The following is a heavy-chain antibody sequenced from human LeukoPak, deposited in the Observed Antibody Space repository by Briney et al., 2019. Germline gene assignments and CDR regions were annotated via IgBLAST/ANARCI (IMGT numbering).Heavy chain of an antibody. J-gene: IGHJ3*02. CDR1: GGSISSYY. Sequence: SETLSLTCTVSGGSISSYYWSWIRQPAGKGLEWIGRIYTSGSTNYDPSLKSRVTMSVDTSKNQFSLKLSSVTAADTAVYYCARTYYYDSSGYHPWAFDIWGQGTMVTVSS. CDR2: IYTSGST. CDR3: ARTYYYDSSGYHPWAFDI. V-gene: IGHV4-4*07. D-gene: IGHD3-22*01.